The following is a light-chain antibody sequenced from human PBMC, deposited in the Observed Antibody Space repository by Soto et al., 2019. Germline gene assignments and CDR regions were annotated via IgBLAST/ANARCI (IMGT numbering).Light chain of an antibody. CDR1: QSLLHSNGNIS. CDR2: LGS. CDR3: MQAVQAPRT. Sequence: IVLTQSPLYLPVTPGEPASISCRSSQSLLHSNGNISLDWYLQKPGQSPQLLIYLGSIRASGVPDRFHGSCSGTVFTMKITRVEAEDVGVYYCMQAVQAPRTFGHGTKVEIK. J-gene: IGKJ1*01. V-gene: IGKV2-28*01.